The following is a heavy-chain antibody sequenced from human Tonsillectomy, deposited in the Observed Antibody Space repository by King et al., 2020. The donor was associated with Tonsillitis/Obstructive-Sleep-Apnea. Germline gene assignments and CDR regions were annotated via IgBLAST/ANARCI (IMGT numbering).Heavy chain of an antibody. Sequence: QLQESGPGLVKPSETLSLTCTVSGGSISSSTYYWGWIRQPPGKGLEWIGSIFYSGSTHYTPSLKSRVTISVDTSENQFSLKLSSVTAADTAVYYCARSLSGVYDYVWGSFRLDPPPFDSWGQGILVTVSS. CDR2: IFYSGST. D-gene: IGHD3-16*02. V-gene: IGHV4-39*01. CDR1: GGSISSSTYY. J-gene: IGHJ4*02. CDR3: ARSLSGVYDYVWGSFRLDPPPFDS.